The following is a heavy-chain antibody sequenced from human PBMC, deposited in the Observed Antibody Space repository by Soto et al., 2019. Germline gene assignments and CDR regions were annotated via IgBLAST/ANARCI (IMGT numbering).Heavy chain of an antibody. J-gene: IGHJ4*02. V-gene: IGHV3-30*18. CDR2: ISYEGSNK. CDR3: AKGKHSYGPHYFDY. Sequence: QVQLVESGGGVVQPGRSLRLSCAASGFTFSSYGMHWVRQAPGKGLEWVAVISYEGSNKYYADSVKGRFTISRDNSKNTLYMEMNSLRAEDTAVYSCAKGKHSYGPHYFDYWGQGTLVTVSS. D-gene: IGHD5-18*01. CDR1: GFTFSSYG.